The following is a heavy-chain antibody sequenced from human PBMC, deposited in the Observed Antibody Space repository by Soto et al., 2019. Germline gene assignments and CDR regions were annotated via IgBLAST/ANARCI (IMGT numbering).Heavy chain of an antibody. CDR1: GYTFTGHY. D-gene: IGHD1-26*01. J-gene: IGHJ4*02. V-gene: IGHV1-2*02. Sequence: ASVKVSCKASGYTFTGHYIHWVRQAPEQGPEWMGEIGPESGATRYAQKFQGRVTMTRDTSITTVYMELKNLSPDDTAVYYCGRGPSGQIVVFYWGQGTPVTASS. CDR3: GRGPSGQIVVFY. CDR2: IGPESGAT.